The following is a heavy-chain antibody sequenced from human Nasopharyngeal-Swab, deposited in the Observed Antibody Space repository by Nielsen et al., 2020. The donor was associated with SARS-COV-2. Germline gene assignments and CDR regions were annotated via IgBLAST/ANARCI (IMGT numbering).Heavy chain of an antibody. D-gene: IGHD3-10*01. J-gene: IGHJ4*02. CDR3: VRVLSSFMVRGVIIKGRAESPFDY. Sequence: ASVKVSCKASGYTFTSYAMHWVRQAPGQRLEWMGWINAGNGNTKYSQKFQGRVTITRDTSASTAYMELSSLRSEDTAVYYCVRVLSSFMVRGVIIKGRAESPFDYWGQGTLVTVSS. CDR1: GYTFTSYA. V-gene: IGHV1-3*01. CDR2: INAGNGNT.